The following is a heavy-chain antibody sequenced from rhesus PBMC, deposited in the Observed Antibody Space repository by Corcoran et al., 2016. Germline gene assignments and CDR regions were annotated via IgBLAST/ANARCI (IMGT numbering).Heavy chain of an antibody. V-gene: IGHV4-127*01. J-gene: IGHJ6*01. CDR3: ARGGDYYGLDS. Sequence: QLQLQESGPGLVKPSETLSLNCAVSGYSISSGYGWSWIRERPGKGLEGIGYIGGSSGSTNYNPSHKRRVTISKDTSKNQFSLKLNSVTAADTAVYYCARGGDYYGLDSWGQGVVVTVSS. D-gene: IGHD3-34*01. CDR1: GYSISSGYG. CDR2: IGGSSGST.